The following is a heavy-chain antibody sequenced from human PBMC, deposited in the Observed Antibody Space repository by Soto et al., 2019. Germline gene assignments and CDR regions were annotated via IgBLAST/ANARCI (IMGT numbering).Heavy chain of an antibody. CDR2: ISYDGSNK. CDR1: GFTFSSYG. CDR3: AKDEDPSPYYYGSGTDGGSDY. Sequence: SLRLSCAASGFTFSSYGMHWVRQAPGKGLEWVAVISYDGSNKYYADSVKGRFTISRDNSKNTLYLQMNSLRAEDTAVYYCAKDEDPSPYYYGSGTDGGSDYWGQGTLVTVSS. D-gene: IGHD3-10*01. V-gene: IGHV3-30*18. J-gene: IGHJ4*02.